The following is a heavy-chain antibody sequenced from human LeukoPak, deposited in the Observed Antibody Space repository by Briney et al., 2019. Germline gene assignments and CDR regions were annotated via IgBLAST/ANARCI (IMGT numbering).Heavy chain of an antibody. CDR3: ARDGVVLLWFGELLYLDY. CDR2: INGDGRNI. V-gene: IGHV3-74*01. D-gene: IGHD3-10*01. J-gene: IGHJ4*02. Sequence: TGGSLRLSCVASGFTFSSYWMHWVRQDPRKGLVWVSRINGDGRNINYADSVRGRFTISRDNAKNTLYLQMNTLRVEDTAVYYCARDGVVLLWFGELLYLDYWGQGTLVTVSS. CDR1: GFTFSSYW.